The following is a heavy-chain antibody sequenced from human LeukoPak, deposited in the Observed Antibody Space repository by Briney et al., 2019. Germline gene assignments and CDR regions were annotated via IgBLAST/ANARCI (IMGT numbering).Heavy chain of an antibody. CDR3: ARGLRIITGTTRKDV. CDR1: GGSISSGNYY. V-gene: IGHV4-61*02. J-gene: IGHJ6*02. CDR2: IWTDGGT. Sequence: PSQTLSLTCTVSGGSISSGNYYWSWIRQPAGKRLEWIGRIWTDGGTSYKPSLKSRVTISIDTSKNQFSLKLSSVTAADTAVYYCARGLRIITGTTRKDVWGQGTTVAVSS. D-gene: IGHD1-20*01.